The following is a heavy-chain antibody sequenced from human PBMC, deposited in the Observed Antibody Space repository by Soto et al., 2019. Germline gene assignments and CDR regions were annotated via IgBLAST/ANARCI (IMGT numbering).Heavy chain of an antibody. J-gene: IGHJ6*02. V-gene: IGHV3-53*01. CDR1: GLTVSHNY. Sequence: PGGSLRLSCVASGLTVSHNYMAWVRQAPARGLEWVSILYTEGTTYYADSVKGRFTISRDSSKNTLSLQMDSLRAEDTAVYYCVRPRPSGENYGMDVWGQGTTVTVSS. CDR3: VRPRPSGENYGMDV. CDR2: LYTEGTT. D-gene: IGHD3-16*01.